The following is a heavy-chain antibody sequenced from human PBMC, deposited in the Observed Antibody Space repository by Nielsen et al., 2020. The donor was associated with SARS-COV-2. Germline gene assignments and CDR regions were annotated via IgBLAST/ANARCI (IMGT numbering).Heavy chain of an antibody. Sequence: SETLSLTCTVSGASITSTNFYWGWVRQPPGKGLAWIGSVYYSGTTYYNPSLKSRVTMSVDTSKNQFSLNLTSVTAADTALYYCARAGPIAVIGRGNFDHWGQGALVTVSS. D-gene: IGHD6-19*01. CDR1: GASITSTNFY. J-gene: IGHJ4*02. V-gene: IGHV4-39*01. CDR3: ARAGPIAVIGRGNFDH. CDR2: VYYSGTT.